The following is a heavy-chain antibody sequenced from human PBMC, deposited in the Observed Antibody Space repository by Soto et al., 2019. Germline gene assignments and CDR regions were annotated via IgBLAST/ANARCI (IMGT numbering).Heavy chain of an antibody. CDR3: ASGLSVTLFDY. V-gene: IGHV4-31*03. D-gene: IGHD4-17*01. CDR2: IYYSGST. Sequence: QVQLQASGQVLVKPSQTLSLTCTVSGGSITTGGYYWSWIRQHPGKGPEWIGYIYYSGSTYHNPSLESRVTISVDTSKNQFSLRLSSVTAADTAVYYCASGLSVTLFDYWGQGTLVAVSS. J-gene: IGHJ4*02. CDR1: GGSITTGGYY.